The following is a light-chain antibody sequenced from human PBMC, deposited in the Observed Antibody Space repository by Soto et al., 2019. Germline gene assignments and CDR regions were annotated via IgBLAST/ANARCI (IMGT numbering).Light chain of an antibody. Sequence: EIVMAHSPSTLSWSPGERGTLSCRASQSVSSNLAWYQQKPGQAPRLLIYGASTRATGIPARFIGSGSGTDFTLTISSLEPEDFAVYYCQQRSNWPPITFGQGTRLEIK. CDR2: GAS. V-gene: IGKV3-11*01. CDR3: QQRSNWPPIT. J-gene: IGKJ5*01. CDR1: QSVSSN.